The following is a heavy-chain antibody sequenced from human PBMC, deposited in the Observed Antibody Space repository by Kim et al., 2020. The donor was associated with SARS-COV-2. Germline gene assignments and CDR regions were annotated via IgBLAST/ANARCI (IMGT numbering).Heavy chain of an antibody. CDR2: IYTGGTST. V-gene: IGHV3-23*03. J-gene: IGHJ4*02. CDR1: GFNFNWYS. Sequence: GGSLRLSCAASGFNFNWYSMTWVRQAPGKGLEWVSVIYTGGTSTNYADSVRGRFIISRDDSTNTLFLQMNDLRAEDTAVYYCAKREGSGHFGYWGQGTL. CDR3: AKREGSGHFGY.